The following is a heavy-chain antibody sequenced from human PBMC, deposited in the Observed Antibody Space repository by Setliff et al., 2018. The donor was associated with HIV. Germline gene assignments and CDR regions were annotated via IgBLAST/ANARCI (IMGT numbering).Heavy chain of an antibody. J-gene: IGHJ6*03. V-gene: IGHV1-8*03. CDR2: MNPNSGNT. CDR3: ARGYLISGTQKSYYMDV. CDR1: GYLFTSYD. D-gene: IGHD1-26*01. Sequence: RASVKVSCKASGYLFTSYDINWVRQATGQGLEWMGWMNPNSGNTGYAQKLQGRVTITRNTSINTAYMELSSLRSEDTAVYYCARGYLISGTQKSYYMDVWGKGTTVTVSS.